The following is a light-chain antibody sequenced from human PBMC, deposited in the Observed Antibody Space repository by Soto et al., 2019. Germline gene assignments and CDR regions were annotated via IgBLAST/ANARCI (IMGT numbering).Light chain of an antibody. CDR2: GAS. CDR1: QSVSKNY. J-gene: IGKJ4*01. CDR3: QQYVTTPLT. Sequence: EILLMQSPDTLSLSPGQRATLSCRASQSVSKNYLAWYQQKLGQAPRLLIYGASSRVAGVPDRFSGSGSGTDFTLTVSRLEPEDFAVFYCQQYVTTPLTFGGGTKVEIK. V-gene: IGKV3-20*01.